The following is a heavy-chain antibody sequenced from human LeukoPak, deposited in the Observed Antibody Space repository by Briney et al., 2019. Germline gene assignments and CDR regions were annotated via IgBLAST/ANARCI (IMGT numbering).Heavy chain of an antibody. V-gene: IGHV7-4-1*04. CDR2: INTNTGNP. Sequence: ASVKVSCKASGYTFSSYAMNWVRQAPGQGLEWMGWINTNTGNPTYAQGFTGRFVFSLDTYVSMAYLQISSLQAEDTAVYYCARSNNDGDYLGVGFDYWGQGTLVTVSS. D-gene: IGHD4-17*01. CDR3: ARSNNDGDYLGVGFDY. J-gene: IGHJ4*02. CDR1: GYTFSSYA.